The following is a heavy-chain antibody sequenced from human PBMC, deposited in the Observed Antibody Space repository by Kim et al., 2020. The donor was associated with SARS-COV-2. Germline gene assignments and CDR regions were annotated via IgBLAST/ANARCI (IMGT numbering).Heavy chain of an antibody. J-gene: IGHJ4*02. CDR3: AGERGDAMEYYFDY. Sequence: ADSVKGRFTISSDNSKNTLYLQMTSLRAEDTAVYYGAGERGDAMEYYFDYWGQGTLVTVSS. D-gene: IGHD3-10*01. V-gene: IGHV3-30*01.